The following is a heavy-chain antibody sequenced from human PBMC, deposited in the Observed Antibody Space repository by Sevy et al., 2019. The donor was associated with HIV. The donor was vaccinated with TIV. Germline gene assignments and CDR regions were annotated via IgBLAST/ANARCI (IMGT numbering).Heavy chain of an antibody. CDR1: GYTFSGYY. Sequence: ASVKVSCKPSGYTFSGYYIHWVRQAPGQGLEWMGWISPKSGGTNYAQKFQGRVTMTRDTSISTAYMELSRLRSDDTAVYYCARGGESLPYCGGDCYPDYWGQGTLVTVSS. J-gene: IGHJ4*02. CDR2: ISPKSGGT. V-gene: IGHV1-2*02. CDR3: ARGGESLPYCGGDCYPDY. D-gene: IGHD2-21*02.